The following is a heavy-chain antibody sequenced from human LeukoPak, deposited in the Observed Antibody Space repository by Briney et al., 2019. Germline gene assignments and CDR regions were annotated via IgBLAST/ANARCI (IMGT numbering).Heavy chain of an antibody. J-gene: IGHJ4*02. V-gene: IGHV3-23*01. CDR2: ISGSGGST. CDR3: ATPSRDGYNRYYFDY. CDR1: GFTFSSYA. Sequence: GGSLRLSCAASGFTFSSYAMSWVRQAPGKGLEWVSSISGSGGSTYYADSVKGRFTISRDNSKNTLYLQMNSLRAEDTAVYYCATPSRDGYNRYYFDYWGQGTLVTVSS. D-gene: IGHD5-24*01.